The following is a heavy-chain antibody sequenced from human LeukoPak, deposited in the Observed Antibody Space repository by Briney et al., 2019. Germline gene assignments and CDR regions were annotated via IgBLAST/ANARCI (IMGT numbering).Heavy chain of an antibody. Sequence: GASVNVSCKASGYTFTSYYRHWVRQAPGQGLEWMGIINPSGGGTSYAQKFQGRVTMTRDTSTSTVYMELSSLRSEDTAVYYCARDIHEEGWELLDYWGQGTLVTVSS. CDR1: GYTFTSYY. CDR3: ARDIHEEGWELLDY. CDR2: INPSGGGT. V-gene: IGHV1-46*01. D-gene: IGHD1-26*01. J-gene: IGHJ4*02.